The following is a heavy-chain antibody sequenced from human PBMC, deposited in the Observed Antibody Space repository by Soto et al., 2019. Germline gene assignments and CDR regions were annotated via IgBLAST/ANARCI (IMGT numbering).Heavy chain of an antibody. J-gene: IGHJ6*02. Sequence: PGESLKISCKGSGYSFTSYWIGWVRQMPGKGLEWMGITYPGDSDTRYSPSFQGQVTISADKSISTAYLQWSSLKASDTAMYYCARLVSTRRYYYYYYGMDVWGQGTTVTVSS. CDR1: GYSFTSYW. D-gene: IGHD2-2*01. CDR3: ARLVSTRRYYYYYYGMDV. V-gene: IGHV5-51*01. CDR2: TYPGDSDT.